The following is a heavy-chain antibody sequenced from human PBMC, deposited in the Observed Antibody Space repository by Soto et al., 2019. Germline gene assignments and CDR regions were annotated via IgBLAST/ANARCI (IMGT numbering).Heavy chain of an antibody. J-gene: IGHJ4*02. D-gene: IGHD3-10*01. CDR2: ISGSGGST. CDR1: GFTFSSYA. Sequence: EVQLLESGGGLVQTGGSLRLSCAASGFTFSSYAMSWVRQAPGKGLEWVSAISGSGGSTYYADSVKGRFTISRDNSKNTLYLQMNSLRAEDTAVYYCAKASGWFGEFDYCGQGTLVTVSS. CDR3: AKASGWFGEFDY. V-gene: IGHV3-23*01.